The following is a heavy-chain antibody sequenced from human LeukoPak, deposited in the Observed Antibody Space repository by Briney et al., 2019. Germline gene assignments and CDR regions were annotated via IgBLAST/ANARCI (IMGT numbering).Heavy chain of an antibody. CDR1: GGSISSSRYY. CDR2: IYYGGTS. D-gene: IGHD3-22*01. J-gene: IGHJ4*02. CDR3: ARRPYYFDSNTNYYYFDY. Sequence: SETLSLTCTVSGGSISSSRYYWAWIRQPPGKGLEWIGTIYYGGTSSYTPPLQSRVTISVDASKNQFSLKLSSVTAADTAVYYCARRPYYFDSNTNYYYFDYWGQGTLVTVSS. V-gene: IGHV4-39*01.